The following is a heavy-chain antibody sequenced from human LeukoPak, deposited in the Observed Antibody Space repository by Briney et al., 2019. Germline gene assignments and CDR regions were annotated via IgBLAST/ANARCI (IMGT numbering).Heavy chain of an antibody. Sequence: SETLSLTCSVSGGSISSHYWSWIRQPPGKGLEWIGYIYYSGRTKYNPSLKSRVTISVDTSKNQFSLKLSSVTAADTAVYYCARGGTTVTPGLLWFDPWGQGTLVTVFS. J-gene: IGHJ5*02. CDR3: ARGGTTVTPGLLWFDP. V-gene: IGHV4-59*11. CDR1: GGSISSHY. D-gene: IGHD4-17*01. CDR2: IYYSGRT.